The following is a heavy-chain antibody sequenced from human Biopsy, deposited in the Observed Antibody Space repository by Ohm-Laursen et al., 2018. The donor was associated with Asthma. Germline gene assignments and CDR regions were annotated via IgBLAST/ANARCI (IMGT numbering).Heavy chain of an antibody. D-gene: IGHD2-2*01. CDR2: VNSFFGTT. J-gene: IGHJ4*02. V-gene: IGHV1-69*13. Sequence: GASVKVSCKSLGCTFNTYVIGWVRQAPGQGLEWMGGVNSFFGTTTYPQKFQDRVTITADDSTSTDYMELSSLRSEDTAVYYCARKAGSCISRTCYSLDFWGQGTLVTVSS. CDR3: ARKAGSCISRTCYSLDF. CDR1: GCTFNTYV.